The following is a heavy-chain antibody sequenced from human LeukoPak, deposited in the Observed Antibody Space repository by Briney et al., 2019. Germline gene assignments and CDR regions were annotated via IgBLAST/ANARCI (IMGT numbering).Heavy chain of an antibody. CDR3: ARSRRQWLVNWFDP. Sequence: SETLSLTCADYGGSFSGYYWSWIRQPPGEGREWIGEINHSGGTNCNPSLKSRVTIPVATSKNQFSLKLSSVTAADTAVYYCARSRRQWLVNWFDPWGQGTLVTVSS. D-gene: IGHD6-19*01. J-gene: IGHJ5*02. CDR2: INHSGGT. CDR1: GGSFSGYY. V-gene: IGHV4-34*01.